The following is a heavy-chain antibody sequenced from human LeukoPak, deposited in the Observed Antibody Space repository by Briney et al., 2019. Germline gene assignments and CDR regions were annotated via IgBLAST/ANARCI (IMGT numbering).Heavy chain of an antibody. V-gene: IGHV4-59*01. CDR1: GGSISSYY. Sequence: SETLSLTCTVSGGSISSYYWSWIRQPPGKGLEWIGYIYYSGSTNYNPSLESRVTISVDTSKNQFSLKLSSVTAADTAVYYCAREQAGYYPHYYYYGMDVWGQGTTVT. CDR3: AREQAGYYPHYYYYGMDV. D-gene: IGHD3-9*01. J-gene: IGHJ6*02. CDR2: IYYSGST.